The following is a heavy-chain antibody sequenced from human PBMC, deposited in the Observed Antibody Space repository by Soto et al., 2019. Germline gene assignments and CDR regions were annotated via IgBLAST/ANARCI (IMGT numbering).Heavy chain of an antibody. J-gene: IGHJ4*02. Sequence: GGSLRLSCAASGFTFSSYAMHWVRQAPGKGLEWVAVISYDGSNKYYADSVKGRFTISRDNSKNTLYLQMNSLRAEDTAVYYCARDPRAYCTNGVCSEIAYYFDYWGQGTLVTVSS. D-gene: IGHD2-8*01. CDR1: GFTFSSYA. CDR2: ISYDGSNK. V-gene: IGHV3-30-3*01. CDR3: ARDPRAYCTNGVCSEIAYYFDY.